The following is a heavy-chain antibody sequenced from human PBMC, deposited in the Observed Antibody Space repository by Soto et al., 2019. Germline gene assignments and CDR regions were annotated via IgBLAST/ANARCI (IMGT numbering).Heavy chain of an antibody. CDR3: ARDGYCTNGVCSIFGY. Sequence: PGGSVRGSCAASGCTFSSYGMHWVRQAPGKGLEWVAVIWYDGSNKYYADTVKGRFTISRDNSKNTLYLQMNSLRAEDTAVYYCARDGYCTNGVCSIFGYWGQGTPVTVSS. D-gene: IGHD2-8*01. CDR1: GCTFSSYG. CDR2: IWYDGSNK. V-gene: IGHV3-33*01. J-gene: IGHJ4*02.